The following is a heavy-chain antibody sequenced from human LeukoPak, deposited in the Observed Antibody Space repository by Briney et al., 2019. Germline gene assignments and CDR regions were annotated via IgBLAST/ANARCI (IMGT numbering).Heavy chain of an antibody. J-gene: IGHJ4*02. D-gene: IGHD5-12*01. CDR2: MNPNSGNI. V-gene: IGHV1-8*03. CDR3: ARGRYSGYSY. Sequence: ASVKASCKASGYTFTSYDINWVRQATGQGLEWMGWMNPNSGNIGYAQKFQGRVTITRNTSISTAYMELSSLRSEDTAVYYCARGRYSGYSYWGQGTLVTVSS. CDR1: GYTFTSYD.